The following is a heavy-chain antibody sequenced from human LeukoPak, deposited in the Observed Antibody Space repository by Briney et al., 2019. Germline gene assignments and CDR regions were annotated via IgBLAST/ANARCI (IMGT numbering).Heavy chain of an antibody. CDR2: IYNSGST. D-gene: IGHD6-19*01. J-gene: IGHJ4*02. CDR1: GGPISSYT. Sequence: PSETLSLTCTVSGGPISSYTWSWFRQPPGKGLRGIGYIYNSGSTNYNPSLKSRVTISVDTSKNQFSLKLSSVTAADTAVYYCARGVDSSGWYRGYYFDYWGQGTLVTVSS. CDR3: ARGVDSSGWYRGYYFDY. V-gene: IGHV4-59*01.